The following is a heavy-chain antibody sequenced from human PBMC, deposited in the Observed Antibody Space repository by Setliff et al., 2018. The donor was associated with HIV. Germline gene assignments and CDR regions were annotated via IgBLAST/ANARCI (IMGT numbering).Heavy chain of an antibody. V-gene: IGHV3-33*06. Sequence: GGSLRLSCAASGLNFTLYDTHWVRQAPGKGLSWLAVLWSDGNNKKYAASVKGRFTISRDNSKNTLYLQMNSLRSEDTAVYYCAKRVVTHYMDVWGKGTTVTVSS. D-gene: IGHD3-10*01. CDR3: AKRVVTHYMDV. CDR2: LWSDGNNK. J-gene: IGHJ6*03. CDR1: GLNFTLYD.